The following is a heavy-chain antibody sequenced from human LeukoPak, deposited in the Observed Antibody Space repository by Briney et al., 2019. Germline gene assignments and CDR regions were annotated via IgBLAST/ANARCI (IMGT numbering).Heavy chain of an antibody. Sequence: GASVKVSCKASGYTFTGYYMHWVRQAPGQGLEWMGWINPNSGGTNYAQKFQGRVTVTRDTSISTAYMELSRLRSDDTAVYYCARGSITMVRGVSYYFDYWGQGTLVTVSS. CDR2: INPNSGGT. CDR1: GYTFTGYY. CDR3: ARGSITMVRGVSYYFDY. D-gene: IGHD3-10*01. J-gene: IGHJ4*02. V-gene: IGHV1-2*02.